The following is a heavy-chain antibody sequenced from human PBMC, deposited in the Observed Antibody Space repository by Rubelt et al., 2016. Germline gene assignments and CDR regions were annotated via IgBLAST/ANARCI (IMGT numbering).Heavy chain of an antibody. V-gene: IGHV3-23*01. J-gene: IGHJ6*02. D-gene: IGHD3-10*01. CDR3: ARGGVESYYGSGSYPDF. Sequence: EVQLLESGGGLVQPGGSLRLSCAASGFTFSSYAMSWVRQAPGKGLEWVSAISGSGGSTYYGDSVKGRLTISRDQSKNSVYVQMNSLRDEGCAVYYCARGGVESYYGSGSYPDFWGQGTTVTVSS. CDR2: ISGSGGST. CDR1: GFTFSSYA.